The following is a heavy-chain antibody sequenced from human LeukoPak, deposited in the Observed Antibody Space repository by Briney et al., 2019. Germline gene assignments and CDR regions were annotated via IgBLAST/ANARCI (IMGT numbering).Heavy chain of an antibody. Sequence: SVKVSRKVSRYTLTELSMHGVRQAPGKGHERVGGCDPEDGETIYAQKFQGRVPMTEDTSTDTAYRELCSLRSEDTAVYYCARVAVVAGIIRFDPWGQGTLVTVSS. J-gene: IGHJ5*02. D-gene: IGHD6-19*01. CDR1: RYTLTELS. CDR2: CDPEDGET. V-gene: IGHV1-24*01. CDR3: ARVAVVAGIIRFDP.